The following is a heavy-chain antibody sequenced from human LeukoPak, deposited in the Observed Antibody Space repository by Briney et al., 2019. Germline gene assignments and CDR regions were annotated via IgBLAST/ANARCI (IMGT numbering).Heavy chain of an antibody. CDR3: AKDRIAVAGWFDP. D-gene: IGHD6-19*01. J-gene: IGHJ5*02. CDR1: GFTFSTYN. V-gene: IGHV3-23*01. CDR2: ISGSGGST. Sequence: GSLRLSCAASGFTFSTYNINWVRQAPGKGLEWVSSISGSGGSTYYADSVKGRFTISRDNSKNTLYLQMNSLRAEDTAVYYCAKDRIAVAGWFDPWGQGTLVTVSS.